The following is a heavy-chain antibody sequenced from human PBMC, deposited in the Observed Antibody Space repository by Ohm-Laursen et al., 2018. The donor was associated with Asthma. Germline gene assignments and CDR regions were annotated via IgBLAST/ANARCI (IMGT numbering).Heavy chain of an antibody. CDR3: ATGHYYGSGSYSRNWFDP. J-gene: IGHJ5*02. V-gene: IGHV4-31*03. Sequence: PSDTLSLTCTVSGGSISSGGYYWSWIRQHPGKGLEWIGYIYYSGSTYYNPSLKSRVTISVDTSKNQFSLKLSSVTAADTAVYYCATGHYYGSGSYSRNWFDPWGQGTLVTVSS. CDR1: GGSISSGGYY. D-gene: IGHD3-10*01. CDR2: IYYSGST.